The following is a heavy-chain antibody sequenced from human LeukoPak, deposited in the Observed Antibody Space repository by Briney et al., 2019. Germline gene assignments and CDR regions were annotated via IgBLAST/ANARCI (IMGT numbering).Heavy chain of an antibody. CDR2: INPSGGST. D-gene: IGHD2-21*01. J-gene: IGHJ6*03. CDR1: GYTFTGYY. CDR3: ARGYSDGGSYYYYYMDV. Sequence: ASVNVSCKASGYTFTGYYMHWVRQAPGQGLEWMGIINPSGGSTSYAQKFQGRVTITTDESTSTAYMELSSLRSEDTAVYYCARGYSDGGSYYYYYMDVWGKGTTVTVSS. V-gene: IGHV1-46*01.